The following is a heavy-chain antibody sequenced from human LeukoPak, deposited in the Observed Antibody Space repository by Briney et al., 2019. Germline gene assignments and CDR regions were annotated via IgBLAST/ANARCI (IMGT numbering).Heavy chain of an antibody. CDR3: ARLLPASRHYFDY. CDR1: GFIVSSEY. Sequence: SGGSLRLSCAASGFIVSSEYLAWVRQAPGKGLEWISVIYGGGSTYYADSVKGRFTISRDNSKGVLYLDMHSLAVEDTAVYYCARLLPASRHYFDYWGQGTPVTVSS. D-gene: IGHD2-15*01. J-gene: IGHJ4*02. CDR2: IYGGGST. V-gene: IGHV3-53*01.